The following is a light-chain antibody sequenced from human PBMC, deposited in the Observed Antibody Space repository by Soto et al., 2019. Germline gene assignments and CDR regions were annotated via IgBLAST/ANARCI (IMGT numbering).Light chain of an antibody. CDR3: CSSACANTYG. Sequence: SVLTQPASVSGSPGQSITITCTGTSSDVGGYKSVSWYQQHPGKAPKLLIYEDRNRPSGVSSRFSGSESGSTASLTLSGLQSEDEAEYYCCSSACANTYGFATGPKVTV. J-gene: IGLJ1*01. CDR1: SSDVGGYKS. CDR2: EDR. V-gene: IGLV2-14*01.